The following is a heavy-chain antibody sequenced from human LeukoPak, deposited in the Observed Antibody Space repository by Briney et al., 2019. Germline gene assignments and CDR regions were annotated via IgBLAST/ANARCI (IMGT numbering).Heavy chain of an antibody. Sequence: GWIRQPPGKGLEWIGSIYYSGSTYYNPSLKSRVTISVDTSKNQFSLKLSSVTAADTAVYYCARAPQLTYYYDSSGYYFDYWGQGTLVTVSS. J-gene: IGHJ4*02. CDR3: ARAPQLTYYYDSSGYYFDY. V-gene: IGHV4-39*07. CDR2: IYYSGST. D-gene: IGHD3-22*01.